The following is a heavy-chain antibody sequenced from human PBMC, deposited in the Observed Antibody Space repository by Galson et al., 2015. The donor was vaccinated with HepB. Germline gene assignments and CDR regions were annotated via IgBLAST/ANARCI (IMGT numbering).Heavy chain of an antibody. CDR1: GYTFTSYG. V-gene: IGHV1-18*01. Sequence: SVKVSCKASGYTFTSYGISWVRQAPGQGLEWMGWISAYNGNTNYAQKLQGRVTMTTDTSTSTAYMELRSLRSDDTAVYYCARESSKYYDFWSGYYTGYYFDYWGQGTLVTVSS. D-gene: IGHD3-3*01. CDR2: ISAYNGNT. J-gene: IGHJ4*02. CDR3: ARESSKYYDFWSGYYTGYYFDY.